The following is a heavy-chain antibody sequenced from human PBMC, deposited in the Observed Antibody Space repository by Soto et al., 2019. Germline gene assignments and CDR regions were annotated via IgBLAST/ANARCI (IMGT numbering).Heavy chain of an antibody. D-gene: IGHD5-18*01. CDR2: TSDDGDIQ. J-gene: IGHJ4*02. V-gene: IGHV3-30-3*01. CDR3: ARAVDAAMDPLDD. CDR1: GFDFRNYA. Sequence: QVLLVESGGGVAQPGRSLRLSCAASGFDFRNYAMHWVRQSPGKGPEWVAITSDDGDIQYYADSVKGRFTISRDNSKNTLYLQMTSLRSEDAAVYVCARAVDAAMDPLDDWGQGTLVTVSS.